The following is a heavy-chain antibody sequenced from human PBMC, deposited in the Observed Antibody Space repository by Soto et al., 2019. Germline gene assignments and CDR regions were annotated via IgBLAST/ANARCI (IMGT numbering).Heavy chain of an antibody. CDR3: ASHKSEPPDYYDSSGYYYVPWFDP. V-gene: IGHV4-39*01. Sequence: SETLSLTCTFSGGSISSSSYYWGWIRQPPGKGLEWIGSIYYSGSTYYNPSLKSRVTISVDTSKNQFSLKLSSVTAADTAVYYCASHKSEPPDYYDSSGYYYVPWFDPWGQGTLVTVSS. J-gene: IGHJ5*02. CDR2: IYYSGST. CDR1: GGSISSSSYY. D-gene: IGHD3-22*01.